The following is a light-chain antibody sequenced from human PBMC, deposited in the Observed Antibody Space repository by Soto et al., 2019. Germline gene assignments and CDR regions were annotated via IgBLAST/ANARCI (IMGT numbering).Light chain of an antibody. J-gene: IGKJ5*01. CDR2: DAS. Sequence: EIVLTQSPGTLSLSPGEGATLSCRASQSVSSSYLAWYQQKPGQAPRLLIHDASRRATGIPDRFSGSGSGTDFTLTISRLEPEDFAVYYCQQYGSSPITFGQGTRLEIK. CDR1: QSVSSSY. V-gene: IGKV3-20*01. CDR3: QQYGSSPIT.